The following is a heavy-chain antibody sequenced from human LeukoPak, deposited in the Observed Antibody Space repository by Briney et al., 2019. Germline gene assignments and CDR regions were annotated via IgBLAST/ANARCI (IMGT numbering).Heavy chain of an antibody. Sequence: PSETLSLTCTVSGGSISSYYWSWIRQPPGKGLEWIGEINHSGSTNYNPSLKSRVTISVDTSKNQFSLKLSSMTAADTAVYYCARASIAARRIGYWGQGTLVTVSS. CDR1: GGSISSYY. V-gene: IGHV4-34*01. J-gene: IGHJ4*02. CDR2: INHSGST. CDR3: ARASIAARRIGY. D-gene: IGHD6-6*01.